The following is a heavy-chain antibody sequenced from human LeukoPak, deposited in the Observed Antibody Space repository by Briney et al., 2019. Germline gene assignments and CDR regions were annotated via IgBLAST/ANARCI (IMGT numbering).Heavy chain of an antibody. CDR1: GFVFSSFA. V-gene: IGHV3-33*01. D-gene: IGHD2-15*01. CDR2: IWDDGSYK. CDR3: ASAPFFCSGGSCPYYMDV. J-gene: IGHJ6*03. Sequence: GRSLRLPCAASGFVFSSFAMHWVRQAPGKGLEWVATIWDDGSYKYHTDSVKGRFTITRDNSNNTLCLQMNGLRAEDTAVYYCASAPFFCSGGSCPYYMDVWGKGTLVTVSS.